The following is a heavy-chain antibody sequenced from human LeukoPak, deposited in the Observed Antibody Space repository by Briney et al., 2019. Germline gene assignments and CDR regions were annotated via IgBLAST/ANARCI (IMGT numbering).Heavy chain of an antibody. Sequence: GGSLRVSCAASGFTISNAYKKWVRQDPGKGLEWVGRIKPKTDGETTEYAAPVKGRFSISRDDSKNMLYLQMNSLKTEDTAVYYCITPLPYWAQGGQGTLVTVSS. J-gene: IGHJ4*02. D-gene: IGHD2-15*01. CDR3: ITPLPYWAQ. CDR1: GFTISNAY. V-gene: IGHV3-15*07. CDR2: IKPKTDGETT.